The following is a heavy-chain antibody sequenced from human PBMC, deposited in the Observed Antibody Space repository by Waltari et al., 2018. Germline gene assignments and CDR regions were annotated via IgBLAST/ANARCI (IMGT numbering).Heavy chain of an antibody. V-gene: IGHV3-53*01. CDR1: GFTVSSNY. CDR2: IYSGGST. CDR3: ARVAAAAEEGGMDV. Sequence: EVQLVESGGGLIQPGGSLRLSCAASGFTVSSNYMSWVRQAPGKGLEWVSVIYSGGSTYYADSVKGRFTISRDNSKNTLYLQMNSLRAEDTAVYYCARVAAAAEEGGMDVWGQGTTVTVSS. J-gene: IGHJ6*02. D-gene: IGHD6-13*01.